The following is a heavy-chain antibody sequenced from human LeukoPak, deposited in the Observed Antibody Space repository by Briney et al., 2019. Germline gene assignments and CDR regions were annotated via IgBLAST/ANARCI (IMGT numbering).Heavy chain of an antibody. Sequence: ASVKVSCKASGYTFTGYYMHWVRQAPGQGLEWMGWINPNSGGTNYAQKFQGRVTMTRDTSISTAYMELSRLRSDDTAVYYCAGDLEEVDAFDIWGQGTMVTVSS. CDR2: INPNSGGT. CDR3: AGDLEEVDAFDI. V-gene: IGHV1-2*02. CDR1: GYTFTGYY. J-gene: IGHJ3*02. D-gene: IGHD1-1*01.